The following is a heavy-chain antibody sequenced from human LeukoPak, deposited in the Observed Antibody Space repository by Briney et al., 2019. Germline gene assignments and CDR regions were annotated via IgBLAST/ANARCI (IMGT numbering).Heavy chain of an antibody. CDR3: ARGRSQDQTIANYYDSRGYPADAFDI. V-gene: IGHV1-8*01. CDR2: MNPNSCNT. D-gene: IGHD3-22*01. Sequence: ASVKVSCKASGYTFTSYDINWVRQATGQGLEWMGWMNPNSCNTDYAQKFQGRVTMTRNTSISTAYMELSSLRSEDTPVYYCARGRSQDQTIANYYDSRGYPADAFDIWGQGTMVTVSS. CDR1: GYTFTSYD. J-gene: IGHJ3*02.